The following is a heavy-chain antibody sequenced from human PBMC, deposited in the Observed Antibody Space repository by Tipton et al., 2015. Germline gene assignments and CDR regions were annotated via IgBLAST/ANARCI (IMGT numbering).Heavy chain of an antibody. CDR2: IHHSGNT. CDR3: ASYDYSNSYFDY. CDR1: GDPISTGPYF. V-gene: IGHV4-31*03. J-gene: IGHJ4*02. Sequence: LRLSCTVSGDPISTGPYFWSWIRQHPGKGLEWIGYIHHSGNTYYNPSLKSRLTMAVDTSKNEFSLNLRSVTVADTAVYYCASYDYSNSYFDYWGQGTLVPVSS. D-gene: IGHD4-11*01.